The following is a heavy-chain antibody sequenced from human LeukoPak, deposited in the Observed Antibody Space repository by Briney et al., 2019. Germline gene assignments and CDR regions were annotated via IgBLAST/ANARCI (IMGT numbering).Heavy chain of an antibody. J-gene: IGHJ4*02. CDR2: INHSGST. CDR1: GGSFSGYY. Sequence: SETLSLTCAVYGGSFSGYYWSWIRQPPGKGLEWIGEINHSGSTNYNPSLKSRVTISVDTSKNQFSLKLSFVTAADTAVYYCARGAGYSSSWYGWGYYFDYWGQGTLVTVSS. CDR3: ARGAGYSSSWYGWGYYFDY. D-gene: IGHD6-13*01. V-gene: IGHV4-34*01.